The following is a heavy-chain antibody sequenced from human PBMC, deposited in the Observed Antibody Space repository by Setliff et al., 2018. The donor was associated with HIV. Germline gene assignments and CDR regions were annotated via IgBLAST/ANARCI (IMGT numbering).Heavy chain of an antibody. D-gene: IGHD6-19*01. V-gene: IGHV4-39*01. J-gene: IGHJ5*02. CDR1: GGSISSGSYY. Sequence: PSETLSLTCTVSGGSISSGSYYWGWIRQPPGKGLEWIGSIYFSGTTYYNPSLKSRVTISADTSKNEFFLKLTSVTAADTAVYYCARQPGYSSGWYFTASGFDPWGQGTLVTVSS. CDR2: IYFSGTT. CDR3: ARQPGYSSGWYFTASGFDP.